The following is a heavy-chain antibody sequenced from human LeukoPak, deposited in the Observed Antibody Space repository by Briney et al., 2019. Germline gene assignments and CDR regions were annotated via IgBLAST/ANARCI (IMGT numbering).Heavy chain of an antibody. CDR3: ARAPPPWGSYQNWFDP. V-gene: IGHV3-11*04. Sequence: PGGSLRLSCAASGFTFSDYYMSWIRQAPGKGLEWVSYISSSGSTIYYADSVKGRFTISRDNAKNSLYLQMNSLRAEDTAVYYCARAPPPWGSYQNWFDPWGQGTLVTVSS. CDR2: ISSSGSTI. D-gene: IGHD1-26*01. J-gene: IGHJ5*02. CDR1: GFTFSDYY.